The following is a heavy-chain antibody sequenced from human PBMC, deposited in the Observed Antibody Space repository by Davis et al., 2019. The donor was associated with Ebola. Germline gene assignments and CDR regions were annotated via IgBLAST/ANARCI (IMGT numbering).Heavy chain of an antibody. CDR1: GGSISSHY. V-gene: IGHV4-59*11. Sequence: SETLSLTCTVSGGSISSHYWSWIRQPPGKGLEWIGYIYYSGSTNYNPSLKSRVTISVDTSKNQFSLKLSSVTAADTAVYYCAREMITFGGVIEPRHWYFDLWGRGTLVTVSS. D-gene: IGHD3-16*02. J-gene: IGHJ2*01. CDR3: AREMITFGGVIEPRHWYFDL. CDR2: IYYSGST.